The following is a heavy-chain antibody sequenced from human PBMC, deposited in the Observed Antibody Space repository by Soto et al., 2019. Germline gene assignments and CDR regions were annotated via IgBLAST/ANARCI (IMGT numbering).Heavy chain of an antibody. V-gene: IGHV3-53*04. CDR3: ARYCSSTSCYGLGGYYYYYMDV. CDR2: IYSGGST. D-gene: IGHD2-2*01. J-gene: IGHJ6*03. Sequence: GGSLRLSCAASGFTVSSNYMSWVRQAPGKGLEWVSVIYSGGSTYYADSVKGRFTISRHNSKNTLYLQMNSLRAEDTAVYYCARYCSSTSCYGLGGYYYYYMDVWGKGTTVTVSS. CDR1: GFTVSSNY.